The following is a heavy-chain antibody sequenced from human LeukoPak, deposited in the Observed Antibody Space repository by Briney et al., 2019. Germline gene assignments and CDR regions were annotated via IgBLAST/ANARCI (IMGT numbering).Heavy chain of an antibody. D-gene: IGHD2-2*01. J-gene: IGHJ4*02. V-gene: IGHV4-59*08. CDR2: IYYSGST. CDR1: GGSISSYY. CDR3: ARHYSTSWDTYFDY. Sequence: SETLSLTCTVPGGSISSYYWSWIRQPPGKGLEWIGYIYYSGSTNHNPSLKSRVTISQDTSKNQFSLKLGSVTAADTAVYYCARHYSTSWDTYFDYWGQGALVTVSS.